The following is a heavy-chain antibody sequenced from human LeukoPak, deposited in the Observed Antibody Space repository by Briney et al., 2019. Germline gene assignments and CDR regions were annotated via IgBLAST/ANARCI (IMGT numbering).Heavy chain of an antibody. Sequence: GKSLTLSCVVSGFNFDNFAMHWVRHPLGKGREWVAVNSQDGRTKYYADSMRGRITISRDNSKNTLFLQMNNLRSEDTDIYFCSRPSPPGDGYNPPDHWGQGTLVTVSS. CDR2: NSQDGRTK. CDR3: SRPSPPGDGYNPPDH. CDR1: GFNFDNFA. V-gene: IGHV3-30*04. J-gene: IGHJ4*02. D-gene: IGHD5-24*01.